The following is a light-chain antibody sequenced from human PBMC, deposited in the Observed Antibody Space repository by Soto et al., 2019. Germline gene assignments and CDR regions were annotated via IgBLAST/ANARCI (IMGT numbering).Light chain of an antibody. CDR3: SSYSSVTTLGV. Sequence: QAVVTQPASVSGSPGQSITISCTGTSSDVGGYNYVSWYQQHPGKAPKLIIYEVSNRPSGVSNRFSGSKSGNTASLTVSGLQAEDEADYYCSSYSSVTTLGVFGGGTQLTVL. J-gene: IGLJ3*02. CDR2: EVS. V-gene: IGLV2-14*01. CDR1: SSDVGGYNY.